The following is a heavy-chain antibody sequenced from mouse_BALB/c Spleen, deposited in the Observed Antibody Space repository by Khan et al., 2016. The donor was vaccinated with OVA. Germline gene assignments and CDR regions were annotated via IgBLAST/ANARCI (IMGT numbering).Heavy chain of an antibody. D-gene: IGHD2-4*01. Sequence: EVELVESGGGLVQTGGSRKLSCAASGFTFSGFGMYWFRQAPEKGLVWVAYIISGSNTIYYADTVQGRFTISRDHPKNTLFLQMTSLRSEDTTMYYCARTDYYYFDYWGQGTTLTVSS. CDR1: GFTFSGFG. CDR2: IISGSNTI. CDR3: ARTDYYYFDY. J-gene: IGHJ2*01. V-gene: IGHV5-17*02.